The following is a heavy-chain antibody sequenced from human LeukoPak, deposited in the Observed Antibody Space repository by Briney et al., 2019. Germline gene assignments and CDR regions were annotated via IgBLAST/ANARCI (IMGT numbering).Heavy chain of an antibody. Sequence: PGGSLRLSCAASGFTFSSSAMSWVRQAPGKGLEWVSYISSSGSTIYYADSVKGRFTISRDNAKNSLYLQMNSLRAEDTAVYYCAELGTTMIGGVWGKGATVTISS. CDR1: GFTFSSSA. J-gene: IGHJ6*04. CDR3: AELGTTMIGGV. CDR2: ISSSGSTI. D-gene: IGHD3-10*02. V-gene: IGHV3-48*03.